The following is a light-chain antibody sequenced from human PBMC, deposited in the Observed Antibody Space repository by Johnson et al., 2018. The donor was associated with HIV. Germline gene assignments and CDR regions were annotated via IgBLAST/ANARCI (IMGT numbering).Light chain of an antibody. V-gene: IGLV1-51*01. Sequence: QSVLSQPPSVSAAPGQKVTISCSGSSSNIGNNYVSWYQQLPGTAPKLLIYDNNKRPSGIPDRFSGSKYGTSATLGITGLQPWDEADYYCGTWDSSLSAEVFGTGTQVTVL. CDR2: DNN. J-gene: IGLJ1*01. CDR1: SSNIGNNY. CDR3: GTWDSSLSAEV.